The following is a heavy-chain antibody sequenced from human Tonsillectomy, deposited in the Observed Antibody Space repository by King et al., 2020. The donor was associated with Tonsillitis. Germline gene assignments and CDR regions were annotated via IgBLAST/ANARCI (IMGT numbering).Heavy chain of an antibody. Sequence: HVQLQQWGAGLLKPSETLSLTCAVYGGSFSGYYWSWIRQPPGKGLEWIGEINHSGSTNYNPFLRSRVTISVDTSKNQFSLKLSSVTAADTAVYYCARGTTLLWFGELSLPDAFDIWGQGTMVTVSS. CDR2: INHSGST. J-gene: IGHJ3*02. CDR3: ARGTTLLWFGELSLPDAFDI. V-gene: IGHV4-34*01. CDR1: GGSFSGYY. D-gene: IGHD3-10*01.